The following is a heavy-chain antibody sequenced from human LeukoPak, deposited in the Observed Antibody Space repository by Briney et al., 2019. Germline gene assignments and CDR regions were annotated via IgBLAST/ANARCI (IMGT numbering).Heavy chain of an antibody. V-gene: IGHV1-2*06. D-gene: IGHD3-10*01. CDR3: ARVTGYYYYYMDV. CDR2: INPNSGVT. Sequence: ASVKVFCKASGYTFTGYYMHWVRQAPGQGLEWMGPINPNSGVTNYPQKFPARVTMTRDTSISTAYMELSRLRSDDTAVYYCARVTGYYYYYMDVWGKGTTVTVSS. CDR1: GYTFTGYY. J-gene: IGHJ6*03.